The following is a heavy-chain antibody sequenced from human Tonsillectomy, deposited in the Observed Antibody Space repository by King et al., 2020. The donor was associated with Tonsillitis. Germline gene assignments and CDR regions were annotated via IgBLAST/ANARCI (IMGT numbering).Heavy chain of an antibody. CDR2: ISSSSSTI. Sequence: VQLVESGGGLVQPGGSLRLSCAASGFSFSTYSMNWVRQAPGKGLEWVSYISSSSSTIYYADSVKGRFTISRDNAKNSLYLQMNSLRDEDTAVYYCASLPCGDSGSHYYYGMDVWGQGTTVTVSS. J-gene: IGHJ6*02. D-gene: IGHD4-17*01. CDR3: ASLPCGDSGSHYYYGMDV. CDR1: GFSFSTYS. V-gene: IGHV3-48*02.